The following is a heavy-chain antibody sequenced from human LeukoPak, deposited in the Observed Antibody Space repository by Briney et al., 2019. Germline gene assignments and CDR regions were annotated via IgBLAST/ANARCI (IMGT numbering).Heavy chain of an antibody. CDR3: AKDPSTAQAPNWFDP. V-gene: IGHV3-21*04. Sequence: GGSLRLSCAASGFTFSSYSMNWVRQAPGKGLEWVSSISSSSSYIYYADSVKGRFTISRDNAKNSLYLQMNSLRAEDTAVYYCAKDPSTAQAPNWFDPWGQGTLVTVSS. CDR2: ISSSSSYI. J-gene: IGHJ5*02. D-gene: IGHD5-18*01. CDR1: GFTFSSYS.